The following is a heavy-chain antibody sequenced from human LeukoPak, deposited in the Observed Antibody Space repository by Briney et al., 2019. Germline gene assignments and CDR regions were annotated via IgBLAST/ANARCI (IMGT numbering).Heavy chain of an antibody. Sequence: GESLKISCKGSGYTFTSYWIGWVRQMPGKGLERMGIIYPGDSHTRYSPSFQGQVTISADKSISTAYLQWSSLKASDTAIYYCARLPSRYSSSWPDFTPSIDYWGQGTLVTVSS. D-gene: IGHD6-13*01. CDR3: ARLPSRYSSSWPDFTPSIDY. CDR1: GYTFTSYW. J-gene: IGHJ4*02. V-gene: IGHV5-51*01. CDR2: IYPGDSHT.